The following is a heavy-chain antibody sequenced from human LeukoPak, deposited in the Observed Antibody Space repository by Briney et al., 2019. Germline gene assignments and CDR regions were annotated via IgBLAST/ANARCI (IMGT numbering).Heavy chain of an antibody. CDR3: AKDHRYCSSTSCQPFSDALDY. CDR1: GFTFSSYG. CDR2: IWYDGSNK. D-gene: IGHD2-2*01. J-gene: IGHJ4*02. Sequence: GGSLRLSCAASGFTFSSYGMHWVRQAPGKGLEWVAVIWYDGSNKYYADSVKGRFTISRDNSKNTLYLQMNSLRAEDTAVYYCAKDHRYCSSTSCQPFSDALDYWGQGTLVTVSS. V-gene: IGHV3-33*06.